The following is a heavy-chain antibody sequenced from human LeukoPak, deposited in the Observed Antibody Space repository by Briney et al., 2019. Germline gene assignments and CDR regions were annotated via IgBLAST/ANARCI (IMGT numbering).Heavy chain of an antibody. D-gene: IGHD5-24*01. J-gene: IGHJ4*02. Sequence: SVKVPCKASGGTFSSYAISWVRQAPGQGLEWMGGIIPIFGTANYAQKFQGRVTITADESTSTACMELSSLRSEDTAVYYCARETNRRWLQLDYWGQGTLVTVSS. CDR2: IIPIFGTA. CDR1: GGTFSSYA. V-gene: IGHV1-69*01. CDR3: ARETNRRWLQLDY.